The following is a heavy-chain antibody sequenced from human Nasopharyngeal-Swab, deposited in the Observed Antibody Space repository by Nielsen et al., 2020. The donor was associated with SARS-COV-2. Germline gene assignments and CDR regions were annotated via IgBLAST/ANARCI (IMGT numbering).Heavy chain of an antibody. CDR2: IIPIFGTA. D-gene: IGHD3-22*01. J-gene: IGHJ6*02. V-gene: IGHV1-69*01. CDR3: ASGYYYDSSGPQYGMDV. Sequence: WVRQAPGRGLEWMGGIIPIFGTANYAQKFQGRVTITADESTSTAYMELSSLRSEDTAVYYCASGYYYDSSGPQYGMDVWGQGTTVTVSS.